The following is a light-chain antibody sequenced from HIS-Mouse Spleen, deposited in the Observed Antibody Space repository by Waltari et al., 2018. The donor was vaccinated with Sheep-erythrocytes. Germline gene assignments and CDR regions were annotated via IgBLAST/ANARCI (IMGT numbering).Light chain of an antibody. J-gene: IGLJ1*01. CDR1: SHDVGGYNY. CDR2: DVS. V-gene: IGLV2-11*01. Sequence: QSALTRPRSRSGSPGQSTTISCPGTSHDVGGYNYVSLYQQHPGKAPKLMIYDVSKRPSGVPDRFSGSKSGNTASLTISGLQAEDEADYYCCSYAGSYNHVFATGTKVTVL. CDR3: CSYAGSYNHV.